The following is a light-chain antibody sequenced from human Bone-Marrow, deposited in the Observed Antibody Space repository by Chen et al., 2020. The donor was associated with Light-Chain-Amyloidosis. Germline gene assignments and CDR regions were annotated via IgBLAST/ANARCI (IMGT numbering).Light chain of an antibody. CDR2: VAS. Sequence: EIVMTQSPATLSVAPGERATLSCRASQSVSSNFAWYQQKPGQAPRLLIYVASTRATGIPARFSGSGSGTEFTLTISSLQSEDFAVYYCQQYNNWPRPFGQGTKVEIK. CDR1: QSVSSN. J-gene: IGKJ1*01. V-gene: IGKV3-15*01. CDR3: QQYNNWPRP.